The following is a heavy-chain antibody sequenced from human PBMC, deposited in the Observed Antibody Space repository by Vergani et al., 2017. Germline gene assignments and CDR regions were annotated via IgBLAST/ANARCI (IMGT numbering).Heavy chain of an antibody. Sequence: EVQLVESGGVVVQPGGSLRLSCAASGFTFDDYTMHWVRQAPGKGLEWVSLISWDGGSTYYADSVKGRFTISRDNSKNSLYLQMNSLRAEDTAVYYCARDPVFVEGMQLKYYYYMDVWGKGTTVTVSS. J-gene: IGHJ6*03. CDR1: GFTFDDYT. CDR3: ARDPVFVEGMQLKYYYYMDV. CDR2: ISWDGGST. D-gene: IGHD6-13*01. V-gene: IGHV3-43*01.